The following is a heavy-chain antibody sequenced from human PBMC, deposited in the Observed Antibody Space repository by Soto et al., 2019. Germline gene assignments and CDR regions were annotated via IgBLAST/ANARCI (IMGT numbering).Heavy chain of an antibody. D-gene: IGHD2-15*01. V-gene: IGHV1-2*04. J-gene: IGHJ5*02. CDR1: GYTFTGYY. Sequence: ASVKVSCKASGYTFTGYYMHWVRQAPGQGLEWMGWINPNSGGTNYAQKFQGWVTMTRDTSISPAYMELSRLRSDDTAVYYCALGACSGGSCSPWFDPWGQGTLVTVSS. CDR3: ALGACSGGSCSPWFDP. CDR2: INPNSGGT.